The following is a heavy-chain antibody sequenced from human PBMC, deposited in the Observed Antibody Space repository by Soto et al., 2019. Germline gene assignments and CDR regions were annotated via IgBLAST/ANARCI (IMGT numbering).Heavy chain of an antibody. CDR2: ISGSGGST. V-gene: IGHV3-23*01. CDR3: AKDGGGSWYYPGVFDY. J-gene: IGHJ4*02. CDR1: GFTFSSYA. D-gene: IGHD2-15*01. Sequence: HPGGSLRLSCAASGFTFSSYAMSWVRQAPGKGLEWVSAISGSGGSTYYADSVKGRFTISRDNSKNTLYLQMNSLRAEDTAVYYCAKDGGGSWYYPGVFDYWGQGTLVTVSS.